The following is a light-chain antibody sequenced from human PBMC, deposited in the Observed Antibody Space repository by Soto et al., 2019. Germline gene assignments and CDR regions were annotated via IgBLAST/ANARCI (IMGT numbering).Light chain of an antibody. CDR2: WAS. CDR1: QSVLYSSNNNNY. Sequence: DIVMTQSPDSLAVSLGERATINCKSSQSVLYSSNNNNYFAWYQQKAGQPPKLLIYWASTRESGVPDRFSGRGSGTDFTLTISSLQAEDVAVYYCQQYYSIPYTFGQGTKLLIK. V-gene: IGKV4-1*01. J-gene: IGKJ2*01. CDR3: QQYYSIPYT.